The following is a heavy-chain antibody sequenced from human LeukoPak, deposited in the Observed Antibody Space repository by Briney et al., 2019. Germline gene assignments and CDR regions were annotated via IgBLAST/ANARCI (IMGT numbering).Heavy chain of an antibody. CDR3: ARGPLYYDILTRTRYFDY. CDR1: GGSISSYY. J-gene: IGHJ4*02. CDR2: IYTSGST. Sequence: KPSETLSLTCTVSGGSISSYYWSWIRQPAGKGLEWIGRIYTSGSTNYNPSLKSRVTISVDTSKNQFSLNLSSVTAADTAVYYCARGPLYYDILTRTRYFDYWGQGTLVTVSS. V-gene: IGHV4-4*07. D-gene: IGHD3-9*01.